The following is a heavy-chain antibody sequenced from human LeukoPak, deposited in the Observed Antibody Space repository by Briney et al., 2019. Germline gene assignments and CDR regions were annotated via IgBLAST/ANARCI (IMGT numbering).Heavy chain of an antibody. CDR2: IKRDGTEK. D-gene: IGHD3-22*01. V-gene: IGHV3-7*03. J-gene: IGHJ4*02. CDR3: ARDLGGSGYYSRY. Sequence: GGSLRLSCAASGFTFSTYWMTWVRQTPGRGLEWVANIKRDGTEKDYVDSVKGRFTISRDNAKNSLYLQMNSLRAEDTAVYYCARDLGGSGYYSRYWGQGTLVTVSS. CDR1: GFTFSTYW.